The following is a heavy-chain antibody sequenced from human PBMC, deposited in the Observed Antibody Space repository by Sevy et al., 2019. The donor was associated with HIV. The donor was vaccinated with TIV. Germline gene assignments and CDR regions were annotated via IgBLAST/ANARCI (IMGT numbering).Heavy chain of an antibody. CDR3: ARDVSSPYGDYEGYYFDL. J-gene: IGHJ4*02. D-gene: IGHD4-17*01. V-gene: IGHV3-7*01. CDR1: QFIFSDYW. CDR2: IKPDGGET. Sequence: GGSLRLSCAASQFIFSDYWMSWVRQAPGKGLEWVANIKPDGGETYYVDSVKGRFTVSRDNAKKSVFLQMSRLRVDDTAVYFCARDVSSPYGDYEGYYFDLWGQGNLVTVSS.